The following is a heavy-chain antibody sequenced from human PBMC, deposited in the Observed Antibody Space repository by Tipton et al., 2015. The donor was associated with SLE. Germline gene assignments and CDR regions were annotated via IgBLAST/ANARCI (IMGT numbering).Heavy chain of an antibody. CDR3: AKVEYSSGWFGGDY. Sequence: GSLRLSCAASGFTFSSYGMHWVRQAPGKGLEWVAFIRYDGSNKYYADSVKGRFTISRDNSKNTLYLQMNSLRAEDTAVYYCAKVEYSSGWFGGDYWGQGTLVTVSS. J-gene: IGHJ4*02. CDR1: GFTFSSYG. D-gene: IGHD6-19*01. V-gene: IGHV3-30*02. CDR2: IRYDGSNK.